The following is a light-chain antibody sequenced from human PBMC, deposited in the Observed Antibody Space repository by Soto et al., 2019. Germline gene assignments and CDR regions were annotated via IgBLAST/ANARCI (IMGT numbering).Light chain of an antibody. CDR1: RTISSW. CDR3: QHYKSYSEA. J-gene: IGKJ1*01. V-gene: IGKV1-5*03. CDR2: KAS. Sequence: IQMNQSASHVSGSVGDRVTITCLVSRTISSWVDWYQQKPGKAPKLLIYKASNLKSGVPARFSGSGSGTEFTLTISSLQPDDFATYYCQHYKSYSEAFGQGTKVDI.